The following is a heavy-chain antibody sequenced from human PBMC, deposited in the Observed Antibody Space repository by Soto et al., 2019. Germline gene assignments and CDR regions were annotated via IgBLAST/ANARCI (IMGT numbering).Heavy chain of an antibody. V-gene: IGHV5-51*01. CDR3: ARRSYCDGDCTRRPYVYYGMDV. D-gene: IGHD2-21*02. J-gene: IGHJ6*02. CDR1: GYSFTSYH. Sequence: EVQLVQSGAEVKKPGESLKISCKGSGYSFTSYHIVWVRQMPGKGLEWMGIIYPGDSETRYSPSLQGQVTMSADKSTSTAYLQWRSLKASDTAMYYCARRSYCDGDCTRRPYVYYGMDVWGQGTTVPVSS. CDR2: IYPGDSET.